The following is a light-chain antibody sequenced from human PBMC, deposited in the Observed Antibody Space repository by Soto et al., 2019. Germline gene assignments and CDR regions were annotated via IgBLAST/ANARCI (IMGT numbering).Light chain of an antibody. CDR3: QQYSDWPPEPT. V-gene: IGKV3D-15*01. CDR1: QSIRGN. J-gene: IGKJ4*01. Sequence: EIVMPQSPATLSVSPGERATLSCRASQSIRGNLAWYQQKPGRAPRLVIYAASIRATAIPARFSGGGSGTEFTLTITSLQSEDFALYFCQQYSDWPPEPTFGGGTKVEMK. CDR2: AAS.